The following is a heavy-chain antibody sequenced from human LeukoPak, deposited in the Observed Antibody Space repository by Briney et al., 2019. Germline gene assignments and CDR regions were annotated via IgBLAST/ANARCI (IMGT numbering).Heavy chain of an antibody. CDR2: ISSSGSYE. Sequence: GGSLRLSCAASGFTFSSYGMNWVRQSPGKGLEWVSFISSSGSYEYYGDSVKGRFTISRDNAKNLLYLEMNTLRGEDAAVYYCAGDFFDSSGYYPDAFDIWGQGTMVTVSS. CDR3: AGDFFDSSGYYPDAFDI. CDR1: GFTFSSYG. D-gene: IGHD3-22*01. J-gene: IGHJ3*02. V-gene: IGHV3-21*06.